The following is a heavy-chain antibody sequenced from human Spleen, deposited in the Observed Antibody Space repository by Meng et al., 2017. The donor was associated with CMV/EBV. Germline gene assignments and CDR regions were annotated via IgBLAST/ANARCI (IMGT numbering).Heavy chain of an antibody. V-gene: IGHV3-30*04. CDR2: ISYDGSNK. Sequence: GGSLRLSCAASGFTFSSYAMHWVRQAPGKGLEWVAVISYDGSNKYYADSVKGRFTISRDNSKNTLYLQMNSLRAEDTAVYYCARAYARGRFDYWGQGALVTVSS. CDR3: ARAYARGRFDY. D-gene: IGHD3-16*01. CDR1: GFTFSSYA. J-gene: IGHJ4*02.